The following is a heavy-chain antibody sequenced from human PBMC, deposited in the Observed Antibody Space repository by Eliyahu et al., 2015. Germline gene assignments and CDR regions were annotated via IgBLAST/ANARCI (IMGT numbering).Heavy chain of an antibody. J-gene: IGHJ3*02. CDR2: SIPIFGTT. Sequence: QVQLVQSGAEVKKPGSSVKVXCKASGGTFSXYAXNWVRQAPGQGLECRGGSIPIFGTTNYAQKFXGRATITAFEXTGTTYMELSSLRSEDTAVYYCARGADYYASGMRPLDIWGQGTTVTVSS. V-gene: IGHV1-69*01. D-gene: IGHD3-10*01. CDR3: ARGADYYASGMRPLDI. CDR1: GGTFSXYA.